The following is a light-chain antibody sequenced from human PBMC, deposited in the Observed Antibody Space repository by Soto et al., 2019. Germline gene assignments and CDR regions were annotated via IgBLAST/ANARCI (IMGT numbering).Light chain of an antibody. Sequence: QSVLTQPASVSGSPGQSITISCTGTSSDVGGYDYVSWYQQHPGKAPKLMIYDATNRPSGVSNRFSGSKSGNTASLTISGLQAEDKADYYCISYASINTYVFGTGTKVTVL. CDR2: DAT. J-gene: IGLJ1*01. CDR1: SSDVGGYDY. V-gene: IGLV2-14*01. CDR3: ISYASINTYV.